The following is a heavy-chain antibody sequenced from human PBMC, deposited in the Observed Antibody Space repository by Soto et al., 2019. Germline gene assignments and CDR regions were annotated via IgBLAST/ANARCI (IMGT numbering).Heavy chain of an antibody. CDR3: ASWDSSSSGPVGYYYYMDV. J-gene: IGHJ6*03. CDR1: GGTFSSYT. D-gene: IGHD6-6*01. V-gene: IGHV1-69*02. Sequence: ASVKVSCKASGGTFSSYTISWVRQAPGQGLEWMGRIIPILGIANYAQKFQGRVTITADKSTSTAYMELSSLRSEDTAVYYCASWDSSSSGPVGYYYYMDVWGKGTTVTISS. CDR2: IIPILGIA.